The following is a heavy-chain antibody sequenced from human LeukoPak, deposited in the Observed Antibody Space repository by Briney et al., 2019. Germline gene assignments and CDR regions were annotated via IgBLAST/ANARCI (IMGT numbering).Heavy chain of an antibody. Sequence: PSQTLSLTCTVSGGSISSGGYYWSWIRQHPGKGLEWIGYIYYSGSTYYTPSLKSRVTISVDTSKNQFTLQLSSVTAADTAVYYCARGASSSWNLDYGGQGTLITVSS. CDR3: ARGASSSWNLDY. V-gene: IGHV4-31*03. CDR1: GGSISSGGYY. D-gene: IGHD6-13*01. J-gene: IGHJ4*02. CDR2: IYYSGST.